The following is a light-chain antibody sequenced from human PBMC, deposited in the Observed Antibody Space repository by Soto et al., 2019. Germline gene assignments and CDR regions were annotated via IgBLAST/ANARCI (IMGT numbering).Light chain of an antibody. Sequence: EIVLTQSPCTLSLSPGERATLSCRASQSVRSSYLAWYQQKPGQAPRLLIYGASSRATGIPDRFSGSGSGTDFTLNNSRLEHVDFAVYECQQYGTSPVTFGPETKVDIK. CDR2: GAS. CDR3: QQYGTSPVT. J-gene: IGKJ3*01. CDR1: QSVRSSY. V-gene: IGKV3-20*01.